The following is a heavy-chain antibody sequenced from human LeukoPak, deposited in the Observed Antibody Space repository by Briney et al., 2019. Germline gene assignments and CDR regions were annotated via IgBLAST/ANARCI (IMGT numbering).Heavy chain of an antibody. V-gene: IGHV4-4*09. CDR3: ARQVPWFGVPYYFGY. CDR2: IYTSGST. CDR1: GGSISSYY. D-gene: IGHD3-10*01. J-gene: IGHJ4*02. Sequence: PSETLSLTCTVSGGSISSYYWSWIRQPPGKGLEWIGYIYTSGSTNYNPSLKSRVTISVDTSKNQFSLKLSSVTAADTAVYYCARQVPWFGVPYYFGYWGQGTLVTVSS.